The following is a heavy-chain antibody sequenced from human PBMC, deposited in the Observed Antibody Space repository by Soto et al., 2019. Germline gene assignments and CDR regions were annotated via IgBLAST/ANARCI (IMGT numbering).Heavy chain of an antibody. J-gene: IGHJ6*02. CDR1: GGTFSSYA. V-gene: IGHV1-69*01. D-gene: IGHD2-2*01. CDR2: IIPISETT. Sequence: QVQLVQSGAAVKKPGSSVKVSCKASGGTFSSYAISWVRQAPGQGLEWMGGIIPISETTNYAQKLQGRVTITADESKSTAYMELSSLRSEDTAVYYCARSQGSSTSLEIYYYYYYGMDVWGQGTTVTVSS. CDR3: ARSQGSSTSLEIYYYYYYGMDV.